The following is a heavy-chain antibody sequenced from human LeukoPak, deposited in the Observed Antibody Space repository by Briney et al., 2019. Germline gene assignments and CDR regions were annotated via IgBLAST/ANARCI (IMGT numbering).Heavy chain of an antibody. CDR2: INHSGST. V-gene: IGHV4-34*01. D-gene: IGHD4-11*01. CDR1: GGSFSGYY. Sequence: TSETLSLTCAVYGGSFSGYYWSWIRQPPGKGLEWIGEINHSGSTNYNPSLKSRVTISVDTSKNQFSLKLSSVTAADTAVYYCARGLGFRPYRWFDPWGLGTLVTVSS. J-gene: IGHJ5*02. CDR3: ARGLGFRPYRWFDP.